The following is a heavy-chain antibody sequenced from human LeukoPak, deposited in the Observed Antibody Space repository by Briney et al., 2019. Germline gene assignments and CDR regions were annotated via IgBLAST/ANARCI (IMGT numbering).Heavy chain of an antibody. D-gene: IGHD1-7*01. Sequence: SETLSLTCTVSGGSISSSSYYWGWIRQPPGKGLEWIGSIYYSGSTYYNPSLKSRVTISVDTSKNQFSLKLRSVTAADTAVYYCARDLVGTIPYYYYYMDVWGKGTTVTVSS. J-gene: IGHJ6*03. CDR3: ARDLVGTIPYYYYYMDV. CDR2: IYYSGST. V-gene: IGHV4-39*07. CDR1: GGSISSSSYY.